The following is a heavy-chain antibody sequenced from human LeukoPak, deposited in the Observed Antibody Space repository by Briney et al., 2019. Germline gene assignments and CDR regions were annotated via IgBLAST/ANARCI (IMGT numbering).Heavy chain of an antibody. CDR1: GYTFTSYG. Sequence: GASVKVSCKASGYTFTSYGISWVRQAPGQGLEWMGWISAYNGNTNYAQKLQGRVTMTTDTSTSTAYMELRSLRSDDTAVYYCAREGVSVEYTAMVKGWFDPWGQGTLVTVSS. CDR3: AREGVSVEYTAMVKGWFDP. V-gene: IGHV1-18*01. D-gene: IGHD5-18*01. CDR2: ISAYNGNT. J-gene: IGHJ5*02.